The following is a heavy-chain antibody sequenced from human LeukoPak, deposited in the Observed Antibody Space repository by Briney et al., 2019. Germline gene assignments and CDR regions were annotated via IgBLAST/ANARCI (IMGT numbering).Heavy chain of an antibody. J-gene: IGHJ4*02. Sequence: ASVKVSCKASGYTFTSYYMHWVRQAPGQGLEWMGIINPSGGSTSYARKFQGRVTVTRDTSTSTVYMELSSLRSEDTAVYYCARDPSHDYVSNPFDYWGQGTLVTVSS. D-gene: IGHD3-16*01. CDR1: GYTFTSYY. CDR2: INPSGGST. V-gene: IGHV1-46*01. CDR3: ARDPSHDYVSNPFDY.